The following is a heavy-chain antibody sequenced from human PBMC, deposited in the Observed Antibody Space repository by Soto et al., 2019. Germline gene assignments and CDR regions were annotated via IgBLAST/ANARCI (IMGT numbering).Heavy chain of an antibody. CDR1: GGSISSGGYY. CDR3: ARAWQYSSGFFDY. V-gene: IGHV4-61*08. Sequence: PSETLSLTCTVSGGSISSGGYYWSWIRQPPGKGLEWIGYIYYSGSTNYNPSLKSRVTISVDTSKNQFSLKLSSVTAADTAVYYCARAWQYSSGFFDYWGQGTLVTVSS. J-gene: IGHJ4*02. D-gene: IGHD6-19*01. CDR2: IYYSGST.